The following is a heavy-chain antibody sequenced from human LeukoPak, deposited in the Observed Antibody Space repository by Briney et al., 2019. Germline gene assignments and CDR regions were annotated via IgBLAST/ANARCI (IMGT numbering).Heavy chain of an antibody. V-gene: IGHV4-4*07. J-gene: IGHJ5*02. CDR1: GGSISSYY. Sequence: SETLSLTCTVSGGSISSYYWSWIRQPAGKGLEWIGRIYTSGSTNYNPSLKSRVTMSVDTSKNQFSLKLSSVTAADTAVYYCARDGTHCTNGVCNLGNWFDPWGQGTLVTVSS. CDR2: IYTSGST. D-gene: IGHD2-8*01. CDR3: ARDGTHCTNGVCNLGNWFDP.